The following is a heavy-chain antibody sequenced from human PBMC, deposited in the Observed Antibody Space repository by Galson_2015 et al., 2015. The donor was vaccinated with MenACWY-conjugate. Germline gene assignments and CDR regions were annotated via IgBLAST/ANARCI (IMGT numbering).Heavy chain of an antibody. J-gene: IGHJ4*02. Sequence: SLRLSCAASGFTFSSYEMNWVRQAPGKGLERVSYIVSSNGGSTYYADSVKGRFTISRDNSKNTLYLQMSSLRAEDTAVYYCVTDGSRWSSSTSWHHFDYWGQGTLVTVSS. V-gene: IGHV3-64D*06. D-gene: IGHD2-2*01. CDR1: GFTFSSYE. CDR3: VTDGSRWSSSTSWHHFDY. CDR2: IVSSNGGST.